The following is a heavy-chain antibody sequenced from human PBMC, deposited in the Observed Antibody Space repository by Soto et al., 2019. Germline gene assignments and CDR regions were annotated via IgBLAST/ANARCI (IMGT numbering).Heavy chain of an antibody. CDR1: GFSLTTGGVG. V-gene: IGHV2-5*04. J-gene: IGHJ6*01. D-gene: IGHD1-1*01. CDR3: VYINIHHSTVRRYYYCYVKYI. CDR2: IYGSDDE. Sequence: QITLKESGPTLVKPTQTLTLTCTFSGFSLTTGGVGVGWIRQPPGKALEWLALIYGSDDERYSPSLKSRLTLTKECSKSLVVLEETKMGSVDGVTYYCVYINIHHSTVRRYYYCYVKYIWGQGNAVTAS.